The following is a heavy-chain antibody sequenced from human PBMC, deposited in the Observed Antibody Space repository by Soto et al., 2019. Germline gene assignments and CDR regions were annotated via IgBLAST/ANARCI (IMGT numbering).Heavy chain of an antibody. D-gene: IGHD5-18*01. CDR1: GFTFSTYA. V-gene: IGHV3-23*01. J-gene: IGHJ4*02. CDR2: ISGSGDST. Sequence: PGGSLRLSCAASGFTFSTYAMNWVRQAPGKGLEWVSGISGSGDSTYYADSVKGRFTITKDTSKNQVVLTMTNMDPVDTATYYCAQYRYGNFDYWGQGALVTVSS. CDR3: AQYRYGNFDY.